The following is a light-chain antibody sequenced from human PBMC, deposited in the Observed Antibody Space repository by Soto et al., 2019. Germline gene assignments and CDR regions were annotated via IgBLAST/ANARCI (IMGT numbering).Light chain of an antibody. CDR3: QQYGSSPLT. Sequence: EIVLTQSPGTLSLSPGERATLSCRASQSVTSSYLAWYQQKPGQAPRLLMYGASSRATGIPDRFSGSGSGTDFTLTISRLEPEDFAVYYCQQYGSSPLTFGPGTKMDIK. V-gene: IGKV3-20*01. J-gene: IGKJ3*01. CDR1: QSVTSSY. CDR2: GAS.